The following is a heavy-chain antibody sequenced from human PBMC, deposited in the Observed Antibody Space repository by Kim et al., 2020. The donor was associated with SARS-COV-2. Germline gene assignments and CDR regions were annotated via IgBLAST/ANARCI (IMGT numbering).Heavy chain of an antibody. D-gene: IGHD3-9*01. J-gene: IGHJ3*02. V-gene: IGHV1-8*01. Sequence: ASVKVSCKASGYTFTSYDINWVRQATGQGLEWMGWMNPNSGNTGYAQKFQGRVTMTRNTSISTAYMELSSLRSEDTAVYYCARGQPHSYYDILTGYYNHDAFDIWGQGTMVTVSS. CDR3: ARGQPHSYYDILTGYYNHDAFDI. CDR1: GYTFTSYD. CDR2: MNPNSGNT.